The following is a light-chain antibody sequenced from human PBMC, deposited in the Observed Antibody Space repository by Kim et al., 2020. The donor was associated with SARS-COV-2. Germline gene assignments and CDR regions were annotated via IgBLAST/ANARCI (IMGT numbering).Light chain of an antibody. J-gene: IGKJ2*01. CDR2: PAS. CDR3: QQSYSTPPT. CDR1: QNIDSY. Sequence: ASVGDRVTITCRASQNIDSYLHWYRQKPGKAPKLLIFPASTLQSGVPSRFSGSGSGTDFTLTISSLQPEDFATYYCQQSYSTPPTFGQGTKLEI. V-gene: IGKV1-39*01.